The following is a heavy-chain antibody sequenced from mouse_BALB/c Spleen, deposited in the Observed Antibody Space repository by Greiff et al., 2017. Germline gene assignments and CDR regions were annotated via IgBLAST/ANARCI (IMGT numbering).Heavy chain of an antibody. Sequence: EVQRVESGGDLVKPGGSLKLSCAASGFTFSSYGMSWVRQTPDKRLEWVATISSGGSYTYYPDSVKGRFTISRDNAKNTLYLQMSSLKSEDTAMYYCARDYGKGGDAMDYWGQGTSVTVSS. CDR2: ISSGGSYT. CDR3: ARDYGKGGDAMDY. CDR1: GFTFSSYG. D-gene: IGHD2-1*01. J-gene: IGHJ4*01. V-gene: IGHV5-6*01.